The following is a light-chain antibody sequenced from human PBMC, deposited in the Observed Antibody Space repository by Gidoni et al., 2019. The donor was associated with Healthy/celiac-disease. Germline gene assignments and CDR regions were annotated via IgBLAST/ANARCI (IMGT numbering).Light chain of an antibody. J-gene: IGKJ5*01. CDR1: QSVSSN. CDR2: GAS. V-gene: IGKV3-15*01. Sequence: EIVMTQSPATLSVSPGARATLSCRASQSVSSNLAWYQQKPGQAPRLLSYGASTRATGIPARFSGSGSGTEFPLTISSLQSEDFAVYYCQQYNNWPPPITFGQGTRLEIK. CDR3: QQYNNWPPPIT.